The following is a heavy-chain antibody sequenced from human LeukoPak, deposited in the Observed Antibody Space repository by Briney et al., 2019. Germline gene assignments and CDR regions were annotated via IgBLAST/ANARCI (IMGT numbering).Heavy chain of an antibody. CDR1: GFTFDDYA. CDR3: AKTSVAGHYYYYYMDV. D-gene: IGHD6-19*01. Sequence: GGSLRLSCAASGFTFDDYAMHWVRQAPGKGLEWDSGISWNSGSIGYADSVKGRFTISRDNAKNSLYLQMNSLRAEDTALYYCAKTSVAGHYYYYYMDVWGKGTTVTVSS. J-gene: IGHJ6*03. CDR2: ISWNSGSI. V-gene: IGHV3-9*01.